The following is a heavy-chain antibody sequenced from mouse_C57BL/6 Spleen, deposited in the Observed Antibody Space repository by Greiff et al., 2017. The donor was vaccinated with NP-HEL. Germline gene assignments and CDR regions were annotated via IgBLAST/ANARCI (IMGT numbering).Heavy chain of an antibody. J-gene: IGHJ2*01. CDR3: ARFYYDYPYLDY. V-gene: IGHV1-26*01. CDR2: INPNNGGT. D-gene: IGHD2-4*01. CDR1: GYTFTDYY. Sequence: EVQLQQSGPELVKPGASVKISCKASGYTFTDYYMNWVKQSHGKSLEWIGDINPNNGGTSYNQKFKGKATLTVDKSSSTAYMELRSLTSEDSAVYYCARFYYDYPYLDYWGQGTTLTVSS.